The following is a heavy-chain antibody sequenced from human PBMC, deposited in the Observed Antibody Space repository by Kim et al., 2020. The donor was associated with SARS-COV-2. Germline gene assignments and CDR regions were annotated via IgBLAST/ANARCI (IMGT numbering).Heavy chain of an antibody. CDR1: GGSISSSSYY. Sequence: SETLSLTCTVSGGSISSSSYYWGWIRQPPGKGLEWIGSIYYSGSTYYNPSLKSRVTISVDTSKNQFSLKLSSVTAADTAVYYCARQTTHLYYDFWSGYYPRRFDYWGQGTLVTVSS. D-gene: IGHD3-3*01. CDR2: IYYSGST. J-gene: IGHJ4*02. CDR3: ARQTTHLYYDFWSGYYPRRFDY. V-gene: IGHV4-39*01.